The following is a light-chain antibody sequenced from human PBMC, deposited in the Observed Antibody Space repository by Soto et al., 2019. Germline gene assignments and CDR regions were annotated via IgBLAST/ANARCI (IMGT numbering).Light chain of an antibody. J-gene: IGKJ3*01. CDR1: QSLVNSDGHTY. Sequence: DIVLTQPPLASPVTLGQPASISCRSSQSLVNSDGHTYLSWLQQRPGQPPRLLIYQISNRVSGVQGRFSGSGAGTDFTLKSNRGEAEGVGVYYCMQVAPFPHTFGPGTRVDL. CDR3: MQVAPFPHT. V-gene: IGKV2-24*01. CDR2: QIS.